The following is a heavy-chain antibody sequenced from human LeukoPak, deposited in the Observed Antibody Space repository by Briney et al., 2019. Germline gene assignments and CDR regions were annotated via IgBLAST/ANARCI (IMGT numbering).Heavy chain of an antibody. J-gene: IGHJ6*03. V-gene: IGHV4-61*02. CDR1: GGSISSGSYY. CDR2: IYTSGST. Sequence: PSQTLSLTCTVSGGSISSGSYYWSWIRQPAGKGLEWIGRIYTSGSTNYNPSLKSRVTISVDTSKNQFSLKLSSVTAADTAVYYCARGPHYYYMDVWGKGTTVTVSS. CDR3: ARGPHYYYMDV.